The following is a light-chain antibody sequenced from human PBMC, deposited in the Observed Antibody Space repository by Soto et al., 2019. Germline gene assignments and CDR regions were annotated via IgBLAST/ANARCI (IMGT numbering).Light chain of an antibody. CDR2: SAS. J-gene: IGKJ1*01. CDR3: QQYNNWPWT. Sequence: EIVMTQSPATLSVSPGERATLSCRASQSVNSDLAWYQQRPGQAPRLLIYSASTRATGFPARFSGSGSGTEFTLTISSLQSEDFAVYYCQQYNNWPWTFGQGTKVDI. CDR1: QSVNSD. V-gene: IGKV3-15*01.